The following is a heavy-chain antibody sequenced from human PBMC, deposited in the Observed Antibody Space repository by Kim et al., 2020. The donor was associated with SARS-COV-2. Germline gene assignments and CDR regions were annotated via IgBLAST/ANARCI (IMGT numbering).Heavy chain of an antibody. Sequence: SVKGSFTISRDNSKNTLYLQMNSLRREDTARYHCVKEAGFTRIVDDYYFDHWGQGTLVTVSS. J-gene: IGHJ4*02. V-gene: IGHV3-30*02. CDR3: VKEAGFTRIVDDYYFDH. D-gene: IGHD3-22*01.